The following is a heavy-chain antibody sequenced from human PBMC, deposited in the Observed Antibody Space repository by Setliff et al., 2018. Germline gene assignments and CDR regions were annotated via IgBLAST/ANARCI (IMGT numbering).Heavy chain of an antibody. D-gene: IGHD5-18*01. J-gene: IGHJ4*02. CDR3: ARVSRSYGLPLDY. CDR1: GFTFGDYA. V-gene: IGHV3-48*01. Sequence: PGGSLRLSCTASGFTFGDYAMSWVRQAPGKGLEWVSYISSSSSTIYYADSVKGRFTISRDNSKNTLYLQMNSLRAEDTAVYYCARVSRSYGLPLDYWGQGTLVTVSS. CDR2: ISSSSSTI.